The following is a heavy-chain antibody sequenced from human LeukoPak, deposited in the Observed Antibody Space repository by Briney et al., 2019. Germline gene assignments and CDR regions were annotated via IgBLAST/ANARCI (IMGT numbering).Heavy chain of an antibody. CDR2: ISSSGNTI. V-gene: IGHV3-48*03. CDR3: ARGPSIAARYDAFDI. Sequence: PGGSLRLSCAASEFTFTSYELNWVRQAREKGLEWVSHISSSGNTISYADSVKGRFTISRDNAKNSLYLQVISLRAEDTAVYYCARGPSIAARYDAFDIWGQGTMVTVSS. D-gene: IGHD6-6*01. J-gene: IGHJ3*02. CDR1: EFTFTSYE.